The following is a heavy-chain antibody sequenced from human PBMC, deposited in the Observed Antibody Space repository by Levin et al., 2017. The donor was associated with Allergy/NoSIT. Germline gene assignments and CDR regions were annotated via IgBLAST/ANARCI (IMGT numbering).Heavy chain of an antibody. V-gene: IGHV3-23*01. D-gene: IGHD2-15*01. CDR3: ASCGGGTCYSTWDY. CDR2: ISGSGGST. J-gene: IGHJ4*02. Sequence: HGESLKISCAASGFTFGNYAMSWVRQAPGKGLEWVSTISGSGGSTYYTDSVKGRFTISRDNSKNTLYVQMNSLRAEDTALYYCASCGGGTCYSTWDYWGQGTLVTVSS. CDR1: GFTFGNYA.